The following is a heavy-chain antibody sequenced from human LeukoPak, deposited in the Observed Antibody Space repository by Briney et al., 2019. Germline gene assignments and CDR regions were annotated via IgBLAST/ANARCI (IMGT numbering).Heavy chain of an antibody. D-gene: IGHD3-3*01. J-gene: IGHJ4*02. Sequence: ASVKVSCKASGYIFTDYYMHWVRQAPGQGLEWMGWINPNSGGTNYAQKFQGRVTMTRDTSISTAYMELSRLRSDDTAVYYCARAQIDYYDFWSGYYGYWGQGTLVTVSS. CDR3: ARAQIDYYDFWSGYYGY. CDR1: GYIFTDYY. CDR2: INPNSGGT. V-gene: IGHV1-2*02.